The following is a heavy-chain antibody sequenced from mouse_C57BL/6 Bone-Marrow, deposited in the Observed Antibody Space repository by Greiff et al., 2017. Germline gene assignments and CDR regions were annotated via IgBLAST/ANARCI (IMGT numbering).Heavy chain of an antibody. V-gene: IGHV1-4*01. CDR3: ARRRWLLRVYAMDY. Sequence: QVQLQQSGAELARPGASVTMSCKASGYTFTSYTMHWVKQRPGQGLEWIGYINPSSGYTKYNQKFKDKATLTADKSSSTAYMQLSSLTSEDSAVYYCARRRWLLRVYAMDYWGQGTSVTVSS. CDR1: GYTFTSYT. CDR2: INPSSGYT. J-gene: IGHJ4*01. D-gene: IGHD2-3*01.